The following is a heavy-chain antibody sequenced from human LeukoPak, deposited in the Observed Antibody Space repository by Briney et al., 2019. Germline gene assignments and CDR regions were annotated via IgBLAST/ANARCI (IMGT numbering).Heavy chain of an antibody. Sequence: PSETLSLTCTVSGGSISSYYWNWIRQPPGKGLEWIGHIHYNGNTNYNPSLKSGVTISVDTSKNQFSLKLSSVTAADTAVYYCARGYSSGWYRGWFDPWGQGTLVIVSS. CDR3: ARGYSSGWYRGWFDP. J-gene: IGHJ5*02. D-gene: IGHD6-19*01. V-gene: IGHV4-59*01. CDR2: IHYNGNT. CDR1: GGSISSYY.